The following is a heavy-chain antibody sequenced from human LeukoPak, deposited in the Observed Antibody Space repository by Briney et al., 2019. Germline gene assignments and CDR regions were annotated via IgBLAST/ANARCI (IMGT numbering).Heavy chain of an antibody. V-gene: IGHV5-51*01. Sequence: GESLKISCKGSGYSFSSYWIGWVRQMPGKGVEWMGIIYPGDSDNRYSPSFQGQVTISADKSISTAYLQWSSLKDSDTAMYYCARSGIAAQAQTLWFDPWGQRTLVTVSS. CDR1: GYSFSSYW. CDR2: IYPGDSDN. CDR3: ARSGIAAQAQTLWFDP. J-gene: IGHJ5*02. D-gene: IGHD6-6*01.